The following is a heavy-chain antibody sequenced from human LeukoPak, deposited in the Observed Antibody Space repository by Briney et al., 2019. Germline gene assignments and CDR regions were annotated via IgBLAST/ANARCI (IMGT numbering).Heavy chain of an antibody. CDR3: VKDGGMATIFDF. D-gene: IGHD5-24*01. J-gene: IGHJ4*02. Sequence: GGSLRLSCSASGFTFSTSAMHWVRQAPGKGLEYVSFITYNGGSTYNPDSVKGRFTISRDNSRNTLYLQMSSLRAEDTAVYHCVKDGGMATIFDFWGQGTLVTVSS. V-gene: IGHV3-64D*09. CDR2: ITYNGGST. CDR1: GFTFSTSA.